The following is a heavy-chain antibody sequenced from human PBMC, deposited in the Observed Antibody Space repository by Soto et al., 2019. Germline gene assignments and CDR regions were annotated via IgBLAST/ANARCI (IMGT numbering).Heavy chain of an antibody. D-gene: IGHD4-17*01. CDR1: GYTFFTYD. V-gene: IGHV1-18*01. Sequence: QVHLVQSGVEVKTPGASVKVSCQASGYTFFTYDISWVRQAPGQWLEWMGWISTYSGDTKYAQKFQGRVTMTTDTSTTTAYLELRSRRSDDTAVYYCARQHGPTPSENGFDPWGQGTLVTVSS. CDR2: ISTYSGDT. CDR3: ARQHGPTPSENGFDP. J-gene: IGHJ5*02.